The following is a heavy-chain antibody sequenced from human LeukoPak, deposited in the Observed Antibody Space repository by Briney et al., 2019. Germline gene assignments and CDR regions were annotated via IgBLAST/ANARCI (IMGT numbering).Heavy chain of an antibody. CDR3: ARGQGYESYYYMDV. J-gene: IGHJ6*03. Sequence: GGSMRLSCAASGFTFSTYAIHWVRQAPGKGLEWVAVISFDGVNTFYADSVKGRFTISRDNSNNTVYLQMNNLRPEDTAVFYCARGQGYESYYYMDVWGKGTTVSVSS. CDR2: ISFDGVNT. V-gene: IGHV3-30*04. D-gene: IGHD2-2*01. CDR1: GFTFSTYA.